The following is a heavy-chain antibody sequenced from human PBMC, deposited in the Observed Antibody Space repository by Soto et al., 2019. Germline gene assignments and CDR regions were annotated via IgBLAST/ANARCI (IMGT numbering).Heavy chain of an antibody. V-gene: IGHV1-2*04. CDR2: INPNSGGT. D-gene: IGHD3-16*02. J-gene: IGHJ6*02. CDR1: RYTFTGYY. CDR3: ARSTRIMITFGGVIAPTYGMDV. Sequence: ASVKVSCKASRYTFTGYYMHWVRQAPGQGXEWMGWINPNSGGTNYAQKFQGWVTMTRDTSISTAYMELSRLRSDDTAVYYCARSTRIMITFGGVIAPTYGMDVWGQGTTVTVSS.